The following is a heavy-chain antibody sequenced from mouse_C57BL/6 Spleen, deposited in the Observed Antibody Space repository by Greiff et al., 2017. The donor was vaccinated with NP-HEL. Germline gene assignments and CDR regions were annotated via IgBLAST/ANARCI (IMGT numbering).Heavy chain of an antibody. J-gene: IGHJ3*01. CDR2: INPYNGDT. Sequence: EVKLMESGPELVKPGDSVKISCKASGYSFTGYFMNWVMQSHGKSLEWIGRINPYNGDTFYNQKFKGKATLTVDKSSSTAHMELRSLTSEDSAVYYCARYYYDYDGFAYWGQGTLVTVSA. V-gene: IGHV1-20*01. CDR1: GYSFTGYF. D-gene: IGHD2-4*01. CDR3: ARYYYDYDGFAY.